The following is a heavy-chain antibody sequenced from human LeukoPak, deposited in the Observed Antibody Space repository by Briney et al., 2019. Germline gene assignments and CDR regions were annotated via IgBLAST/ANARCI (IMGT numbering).Heavy chain of an antibody. D-gene: IGHD3-9*01. CDR1: GFTFSSYE. CDR3: ARGFMPRRYGFGY. Sequence: GGSLRLSCAASGFTFSSYEMNWVRRAPGKGLEWVSYGCISCSTIYYADSVKGRFIISRDNAKNSLYLQMNSLRAEDTAVHYCARGFMPRRYGFGYWGQGTLVTVSS. CDR2: GCISCSTI. V-gene: IGHV3-48*03. J-gene: IGHJ4*02.